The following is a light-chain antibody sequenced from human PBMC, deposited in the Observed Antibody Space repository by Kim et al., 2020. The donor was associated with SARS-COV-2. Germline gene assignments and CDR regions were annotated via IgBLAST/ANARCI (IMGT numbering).Light chain of an antibody. CDR3: CSYAGTYIWL. CDR2: DVN. Sequence: GQSVTLSCTGTSSDIGTYKYVSWYQQHPGKAPKLVIYDVNGRPSGVPDRFSGSKSGNTASLTISGLQADDEADYYCCSYAGTYIWLFGGGTQLTVL. J-gene: IGLJ3*02. CDR1: SSDIGTYKY. V-gene: IGLV2-11*03.